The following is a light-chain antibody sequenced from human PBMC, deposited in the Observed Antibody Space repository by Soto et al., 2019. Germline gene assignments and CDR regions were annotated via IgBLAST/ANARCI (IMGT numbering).Light chain of an antibody. J-gene: IGLJ1*01. Sequence: QSVLTQPASVSGSPGQSITIFCTGTSSDIGGYNYVSWYQQHPGKAPKLMIYDVSNRPSGVSNRFSGSKSGNTASLTISGLQAEDEADYYCSSYTSSSNPYVFGPGTKVTVL. CDR2: DVS. V-gene: IGLV2-14*01. CDR3: SSYTSSSNPYV. CDR1: SSDIGGYNY.